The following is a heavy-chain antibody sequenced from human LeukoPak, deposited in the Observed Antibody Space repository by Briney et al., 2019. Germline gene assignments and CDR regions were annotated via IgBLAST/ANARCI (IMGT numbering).Heavy chain of an antibody. V-gene: IGHV1-18*01. CDR1: GYTFTSYG. CDR3: ARVGPLHDYYYGMDV. Sequence: GASVTVSCTASGYTFTSYGISWVRQAPGQGLEWMGWISAYNGNTNYAQKLQGRVTMTTDTSTSTAYMELRSLRSDDTAVYYCARVGPLHDYYYGMDVWGQGTTVTVSS. J-gene: IGHJ6*02. CDR2: ISAYNGNT.